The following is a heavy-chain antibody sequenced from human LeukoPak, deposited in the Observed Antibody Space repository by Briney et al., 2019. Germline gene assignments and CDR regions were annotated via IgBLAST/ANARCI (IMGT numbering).Heavy chain of an antibody. D-gene: IGHD2-2*01. CDR2: IYPDDSDT. CDR3: AIAGDSTTNCYRCFNY. Sequence: GESLKISCKGSGYRFSSYWVGWVRQMPGKGLEWMGIIYPDDSDTRYSPSFQGQVTISADKSISTAYLQWSSLKASDTAIYYCAIAGDSTTNCYRCFNYWGQGTLVTVYS. J-gene: IGHJ4*02. CDR1: GYRFSSYW. V-gene: IGHV5-51*01.